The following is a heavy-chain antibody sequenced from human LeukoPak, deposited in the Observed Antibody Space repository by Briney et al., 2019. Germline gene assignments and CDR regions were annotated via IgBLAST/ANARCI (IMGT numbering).Heavy chain of an antibody. CDR1: GFTFDRYC. CDR3: AKEEFGWRIAVAGTRPFDY. J-gene: IGHJ4*02. D-gene: IGHD6-19*01. V-gene: IGHV3-30*18. CDR2: ISYDGSNR. Sequence: GRSLRLSCAASGFTFDRYCIHWVRQAPGKGVEWVAVISYDGSNRYYADSVKGRFTISRDNSKNTLYLQMNSLRAEDTAVYYCAKEEFGWRIAVAGTRPFDYWGQGTLVTVSS.